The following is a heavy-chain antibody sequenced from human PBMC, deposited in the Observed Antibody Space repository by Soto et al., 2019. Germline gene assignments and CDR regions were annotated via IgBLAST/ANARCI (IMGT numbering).Heavy chain of an antibody. CDR1: GFTFSGSA. D-gene: IGHD3-9*01. CDR2: IRSKANSYAT. V-gene: IGHV3-73*01. Sequence: EVQLVESGGGLVQPGGSLKLSCAASGFTFSGSAMHWVRQASGKGLEWVGRIRSKANSYATAYAASVKGRFTISRDDSKNTAYLQMSSLKTEDTAVYYCTRHHAVGLRYFDLDAFGIWGQGTMVTVSS. CDR3: TRHHAVGLRYFDLDAFGI. J-gene: IGHJ3*02.